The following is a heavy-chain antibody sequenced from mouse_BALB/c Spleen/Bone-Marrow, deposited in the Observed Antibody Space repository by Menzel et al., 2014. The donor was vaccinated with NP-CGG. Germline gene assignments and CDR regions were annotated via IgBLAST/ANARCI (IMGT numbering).Heavy chain of an antibody. V-gene: IGHV1-82*01. Sequence: VQLQESGPELVKPGASVKISCKASGYAFSSSWMSWVKQRPGQGLEWIGRICPGDGDTNYNGKFKGKATLTADKSSSTAYMQLSSLTSVDSAVYFCVRGGNYRFDYWGQGTTLTVSS. CDR1: GYAFSSSW. CDR3: VRGGNYRFDY. CDR2: ICPGDGDT. J-gene: IGHJ2*01. D-gene: IGHD2-1*01.